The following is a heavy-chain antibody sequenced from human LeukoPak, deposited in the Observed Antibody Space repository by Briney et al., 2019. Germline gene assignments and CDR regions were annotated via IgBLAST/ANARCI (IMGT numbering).Heavy chain of an antibody. J-gene: IGHJ4*02. CDR1: GFTFSSYW. V-gene: IGHV3-7*01. CDR2: IKQDGSEK. Sequence: GGSLRLSCAASGFTFSSYWMSWLRQAPGKGVEWVANIKQDGSEKYYVDSVKGRFTISRDNAKNSLYLQMNSLRAEDTAVYYCARDLRSEELLSYYFDYWGQGTLVTVSS. D-gene: IGHD2-15*01. CDR3: ARDLRSEELLSYYFDY.